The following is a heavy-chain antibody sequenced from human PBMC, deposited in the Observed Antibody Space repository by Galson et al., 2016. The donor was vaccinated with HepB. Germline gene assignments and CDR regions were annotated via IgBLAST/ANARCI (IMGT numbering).Heavy chain of an antibody. D-gene: IGHD2-2*01. CDR2: IIPILGKG. Sequence: SVKVSCKASGDTFSSYGFSWVRQAPGQGLEWMGGIIPILGKGNYAQKFQGRVTITADESTSTAYMELSSLRSDDTAVYYCAREWFKYQLLSGMDVWGQGTTVTVSS. CDR1: GDTFSSYG. V-gene: IGHV1-69*10. J-gene: IGHJ6*02. CDR3: AREWFKYQLLSGMDV.